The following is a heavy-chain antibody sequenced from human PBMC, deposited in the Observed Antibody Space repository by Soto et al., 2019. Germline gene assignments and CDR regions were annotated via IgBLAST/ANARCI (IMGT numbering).Heavy chain of an antibody. CDR1: GGSISSGGYY. CDR2: IYYSGST. J-gene: IGHJ4*02. Sequence: SRSLPCPVSGGSISSGGYYWSWIRQHPGKGLEWIGYIYYSGSTYYNPSLKSRVTISVDTSKNQFSLKLSSVTAADTAVYYCAREYYYSSGYYCVIDYWGQVTLVTVSS. D-gene: IGHD3-22*01. V-gene: IGHV4-31*03. CDR3: AREYYYSSGYYCVIDY.